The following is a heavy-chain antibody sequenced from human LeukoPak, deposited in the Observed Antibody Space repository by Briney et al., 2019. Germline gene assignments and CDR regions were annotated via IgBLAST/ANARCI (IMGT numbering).Heavy chain of an antibody. CDR1: GGSFSGYY. V-gene: IGHV4-34*01. CDR3: ARGVTIFGVVPNRFDP. J-gene: IGHJ5*02. Sequence: SETLSLTCDVYGGSFSGYYWSWIRQPPGKGLEWIGEINHSGSTNYNPSLKSRVTISVDTSKNQFSLKLSSVTAADTAVYYCARGVTIFGVVPNRFDPWGQGTLVTVSS. D-gene: IGHD3-3*01. CDR2: INHSGST.